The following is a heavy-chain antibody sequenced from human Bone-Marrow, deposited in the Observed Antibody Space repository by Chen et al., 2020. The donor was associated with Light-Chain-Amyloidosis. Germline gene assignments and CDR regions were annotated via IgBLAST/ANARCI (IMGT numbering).Heavy chain of an antibody. J-gene: IGHJ4*02. CDR1: GFSFSNFA. V-gene: IGHV3-23*01. CDR2: ISGDSSNT. Sequence: EVQLLESGGGLIQPGGSLRLSCAASGFSFSNFAMTWVRQAPGKGLEWVSAISGDSSNTYYADSVKGRFTISRDNSKSTLYVQMSSLRVEDTAIYYCAKGRNSGQHQIHDWGQGALVTVSS. D-gene: IGHD5-12*01. CDR3: AKGRNSGQHQIHD.